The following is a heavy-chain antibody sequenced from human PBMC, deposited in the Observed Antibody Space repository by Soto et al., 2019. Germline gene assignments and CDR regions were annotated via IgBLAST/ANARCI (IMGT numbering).Heavy chain of an antibody. Sequence: SVKVSRKASGGTFSSYAISWVRQAPGQGLEWMGGILPIFGTINYAQKFQGRVTMTADESTSTAYMELSSLRSEDTAVYYCARSDQVGARVDYCGQGTLVTVSS. CDR3: ARSDQVGARVDY. J-gene: IGHJ4*02. CDR2: ILPIFGTI. CDR1: GGTFSSYA. V-gene: IGHV1-69*13. D-gene: IGHD1-26*01.